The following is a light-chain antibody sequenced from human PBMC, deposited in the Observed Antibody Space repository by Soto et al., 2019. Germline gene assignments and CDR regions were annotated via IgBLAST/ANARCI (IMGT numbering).Light chain of an antibody. J-gene: IGKJ4*01. V-gene: IGKV3-20*01. CDR3: QQYGYLVT. CDR1: QSISSTY. CDR2: DAS. Sequence: EIVLTQSPGTLSLSPGERATLSCRASQSISSTYLTWYHQRPGQAPRLLIYDASRRATGIPDRFSGSGSGTDFSLTISRLEPEDFAMYYCQQYGYLVTFGGGTKVDI.